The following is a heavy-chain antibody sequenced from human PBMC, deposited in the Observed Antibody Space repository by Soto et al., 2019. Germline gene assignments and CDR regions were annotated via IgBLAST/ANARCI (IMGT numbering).Heavy chain of an antibody. CDR1: GGSVSSGSYY. J-gene: IGHJ6*02. CDR2: IYYSGST. V-gene: IGHV4-61*01. D-gene: IGHD5-18*01. Sequence: QVQLQESGPGLVKPSETLSLTCTVSGGSVSSGSYYWSWIRQPPGKGLEWIGYIYYSGSTNYNPSLTSRVTISVDTSKNQFSLKLSSVTAADTAVYYCARDTAPRYGMDVWGQGTTVTVSS. CDR3: ARDTAPRYGMDV.